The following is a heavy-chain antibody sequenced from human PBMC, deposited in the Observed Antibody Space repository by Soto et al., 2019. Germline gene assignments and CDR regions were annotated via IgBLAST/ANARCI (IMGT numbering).Heavy chain of an antibody. D-gene: IGHD6-13*01. CDR1: GGTFSNYA. V-gene: IGHV1-69*12. CDR2: IIPIFGTT. CDR3: ARVSSSWYKDYFDY. J-gene: IGHJ4*02. Sequence: QVQLVQSGAEVKKPGSSVKVSCKASGGTFSNYAISWVRQAPGQGLEWMGGIIPIFGTTNYAQRFQGRVTLTADESTSTAYMALSSLRSEDTAVYYCARVSSSWYKDYFDYWGQGTLVTVSS.